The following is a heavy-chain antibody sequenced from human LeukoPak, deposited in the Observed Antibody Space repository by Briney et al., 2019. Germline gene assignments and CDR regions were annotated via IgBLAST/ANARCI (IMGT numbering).Heavy chain of an antibody. CDR3: ARVRVAATSFVDV. CDR1: GFIFSDYF. D-gene: IGHD2-15*01. J-gene: IGHJ6*04. CDR2: ISGGGSTI. Sequence: GGSLRLSCAASGFIFSDYFMSWIRQAPGKGLEWLSFISGGGSTIYYADSVKGRFTISRDNAKNSLYLQMNSLRAEDTAVYYCARVRVAATSFVDVWGKGTTVTVSS. V-gene: IGHV3-11*04.